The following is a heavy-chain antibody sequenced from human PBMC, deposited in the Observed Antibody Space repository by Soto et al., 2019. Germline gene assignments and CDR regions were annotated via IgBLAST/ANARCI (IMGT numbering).Heavy chain of an antibody. CDR3: ARDRDGSNRIDY. CDR2: IYSSGTT. CDR1: GGSISSGGHY. D-gene: IGHD5-12*01. J-gene: IGHJ4*02. Sequence: QVQLQESGPGLVKPSQTLSLTCTVSGGSISSGGHYWSWIRHHPEKGLEWIGYIYSSGTTYYNPSLESRVTMPIDTSKNQFSLRLNSVTAADTALFYCARDRDGSNRIDYWGQGTLVTVSS. V-gene: IGHV4-31*03.